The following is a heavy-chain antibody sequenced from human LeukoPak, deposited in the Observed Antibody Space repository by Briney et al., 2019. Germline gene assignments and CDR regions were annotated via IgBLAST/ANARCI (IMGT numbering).Heavy chain of an antibody. J-gene: IGHJ4*02. CDR2: IIPFLDTT. D-gene: IGHD3-9*01. CDR3: ARDGDEFLAGYFDD. Sequence: ASVKVSCKASGYTFTSYDIIWVRQAPGQGLEWMGRIIPFLDTTNYAPKFQDRVTITADKSTTTAYMELRILKSEDTAVYYCARDGDEFLAGYFDDWGQGTLVIVSS. V-gene: IGHV1-69*04. CDR1: GYTFTSYD.